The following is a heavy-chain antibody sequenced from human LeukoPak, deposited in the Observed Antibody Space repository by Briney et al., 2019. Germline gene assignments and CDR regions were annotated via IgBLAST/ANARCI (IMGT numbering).Heavy chain of an antibody. V-gene: IGHV4-59*06. Sequence: PSETLSLTCSVSGGSISSYYWSWIRQPPGRVLEWVGYIYCSGSTYYKPSLKSRVTISVDTSKNQFSLKLSSVTAADTAVYYCASSVRTKVVYYFDYWGQGTLVTVSS. CDR1: GGSISSYY. CDR3: ASSVRTKVVYYFDY. CDR2: IYCSGST. D-gene: IGHD2-15*01. J-gene: IGHJ4*02.